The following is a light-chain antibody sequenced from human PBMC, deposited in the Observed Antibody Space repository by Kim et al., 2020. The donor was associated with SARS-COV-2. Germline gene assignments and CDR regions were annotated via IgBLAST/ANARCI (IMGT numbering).Light chain of an antibody. Sequence: IQMTQSPSSLSASVGDRVTIACRASQGIGRRLNWYQQRPGKAHKLLIYAASTLQSGVPSRFSGTGSGTDFALTISSLQPEDFATYYCQQSYTTPWLSFGGGTKVDIK. CDR1: QGIGRR. V-gene: IGKV1-39*01. CDR3: QQSYTTPWLS. CDR2: AAS. J-gene: IGKJ4*01.